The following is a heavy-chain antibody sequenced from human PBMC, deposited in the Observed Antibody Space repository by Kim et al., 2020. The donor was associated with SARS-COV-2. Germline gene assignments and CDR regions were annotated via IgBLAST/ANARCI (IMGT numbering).Heavy chain of an antibody. J-gene: IGHJ4*02. V-gene: IGHV3-20*04. Sequence: GGSLRLSCAASGFNFDYYGMGWVRQAPGKGLEWVSGINWNGVTARYADSVKGRFTISRDNPMNSLYLQMNGLRAEDTALYYCVRDLSLVLGVASDHGGQG. D-gene: IGHD2-8*01. CDR2: INWNGVTA. CDR3: VRDLSLVLGVASDH. CDR1: GFNFDYYG.